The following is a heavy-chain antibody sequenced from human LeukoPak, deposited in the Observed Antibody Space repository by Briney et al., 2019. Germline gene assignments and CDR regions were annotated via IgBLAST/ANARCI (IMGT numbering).Heavy chain of an antibody. CDR2: ISGSGAST. CDR1: GFTFSSYA. D-gene: IGHD3-22*01. CDR3: AKDVYYSCGGYFDY. V-gene: IGHV3-23*01. J-gene: IGHJ4*02. Sequence: GGCLRLSCAASGFTFSSYAMSWVRQAPGKGLEWVSAISGSGASTYYADSVKGRFTISRDNSKNTLYLQMNSLRAEDTAVYYCAKDVYYSCGGYFDYWGQGTLVTVSS.